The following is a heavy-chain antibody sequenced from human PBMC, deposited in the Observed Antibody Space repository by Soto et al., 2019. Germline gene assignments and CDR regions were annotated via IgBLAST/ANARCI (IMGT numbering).Heavy chain of an antibody. CDR3: ARLVRGYGSGAIGYGKVEF. V-gene: IGHV2-26*01. CDR2: IFSNDEK. CDR1: GFSFKNVRMG. Sequence: SGPTLVNPTETLTLTCTVSGFSFKNVRMGVSWIRQPPGKALEWLAHIFSNDEKSYNASLESRLSISKRQVVTSKSQVFLTMTNMDPVDTATYYCARLVRGYGSGAIGYGKVEFWGQ. D-gene: IGHD2-15*01. J-gene: IGHJ1*01.